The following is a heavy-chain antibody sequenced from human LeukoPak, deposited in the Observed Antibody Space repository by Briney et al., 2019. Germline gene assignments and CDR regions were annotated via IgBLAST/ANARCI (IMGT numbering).Heavy chain of an antibody. D-gene: IGHD6-6*01. V-gene: IGHV3-48*01. CDR2: ISNIGSTI. CDR1: GFTFTTYS. J-gene: IGHJ4*02. CDR3: ARGPYSSSNYFDY. Sequence: RGSLRLSCAASGFTFTTYSMNWVRQFPRKGLEWVSYISNIGSTIYYADSVKGRITISRDNAKNSLYLQMNGLRAEDTAVYYCARGPYSSSNYFDYWGQGTLVTVSS.